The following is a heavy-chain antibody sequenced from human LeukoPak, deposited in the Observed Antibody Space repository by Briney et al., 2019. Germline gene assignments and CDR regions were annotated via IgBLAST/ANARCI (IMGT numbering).Heavy chain of an antibody. D-gene: IGHD6-19*01. CDR2: FDPEDGET. J-gene: IGHJ3*02. CDR1: GYTLTELS. Sequence: GASVTVSCTVSGYTLTELSMHWVRQAPGKGLEWMGGFDPEDGETIYAQKFQGRVTMTEDTSTDTAYMELSSLRSEDTAVYYCATDRDSSGWVRNYAFDIWGQGTMVTVSS. V-gene: IGHV1-24*01. CDR3: ATDRDSSGWVRNYAFDI.